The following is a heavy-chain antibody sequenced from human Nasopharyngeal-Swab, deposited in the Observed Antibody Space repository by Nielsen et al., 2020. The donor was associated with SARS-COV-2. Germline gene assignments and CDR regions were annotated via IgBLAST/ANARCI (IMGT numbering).Heavy chain of an antibody. CDR2: ISSSSSYI. Sequence: GESLKISCAASGFTFSSYNMNWVRQAPGKGLEWVSSISSSSSYIYYADSVKGRFTISRDNAKNSLYLQMNSLRAEDTAVYYCARGCVLTGPSCYYYGMGVWGQGTTVTVSS. V-gene: IGHV3-21*01. D-gene: IGHD3-9*01. J-gene: IGHJ6*02. CDR3: ARGCVLTGPSCYYYGMGV. CDR1: GFTFSSYN.